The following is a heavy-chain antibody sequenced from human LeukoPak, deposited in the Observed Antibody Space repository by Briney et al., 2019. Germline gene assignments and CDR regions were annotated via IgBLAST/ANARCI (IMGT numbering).Heavy chain of an antibody. CDR3: AVGDTAMVTAHAPFDY. D-gene: IGHD5-18*01. CDR2: IIPFFGIA. Sequence: GSSVKVSCKASGGTFSSYAISWVRQAPGQGLEWMGRIIPFFGIANYAQKFQGRVTITADKSTSTAYMELSSLRSEDTAVYYCAVGDTAMVTAHAPFDYWGQGTLVTVSS. J-gene: IGHJ4*02. V-gene: IGHV1-69*04. CDR1: GGTFSSYA.